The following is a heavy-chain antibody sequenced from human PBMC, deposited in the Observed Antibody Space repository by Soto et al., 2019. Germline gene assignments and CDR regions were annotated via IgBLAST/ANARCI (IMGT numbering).Heavy chain of an antibody. CDR2: IFRGDADI. CDR1: GYSFGREW. V-gene: IGHV5-51*01. D-gene: IGHD3-16*01. Sequence: GESLKISFKGSGYSFGREWIGWVRQMPGKGLEGMGIIFRGDADIRYSPSLEGQVIISGDSSLSTAYQEWTILKAPDPAREYFARVHMITLDGFFTSAYCFNSWGKGTRVAVSS. J-gene: IGHJ4*02. CDR3: ARVHMITLDGFFTSAYCFNS.